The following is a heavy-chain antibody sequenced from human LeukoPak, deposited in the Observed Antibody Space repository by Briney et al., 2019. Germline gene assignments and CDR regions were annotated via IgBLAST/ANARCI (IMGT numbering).Heavy chain of an antibody. V-gene: IGHV4-34*01. J-gene: IGHJ4*02. CDR1: GVASSGNY. Sequence: SETLSLTCGVYGVASSGNYWSWIRQSPGRGLEWIGEINHSGSTNYNPSLKSRVIISIDTSKNQFSLKLSSVTAADTAVYYCAGGSYYFFDYWGQGTLVTVSS. CDR2: INHSGST. CDR3: AGGSYYFFDY. D-gene: IGHD1-26*01.